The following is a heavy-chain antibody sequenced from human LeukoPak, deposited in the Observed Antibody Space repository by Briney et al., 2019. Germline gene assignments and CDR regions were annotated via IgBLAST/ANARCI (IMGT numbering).Heavy chain of an antibody. CDR1: GYTFTGYY. CDR2: INPNSGGT. J-gene: IGHJ4*02. V-gene: IGHV1-2*02. Sequence: ASVKVSCKASGYTFTGYYMHWVRQAPGQGLACMGWINPNSGGTNYAQKFQGRVTMTRDTSISTAYMELSRLRSDDTAVYYCARAAGYDYVFRFDYWGQGTLVTVSS. D-gene: IGHD3-16*01. CDR3: ARAAGYDYVFRFDY.